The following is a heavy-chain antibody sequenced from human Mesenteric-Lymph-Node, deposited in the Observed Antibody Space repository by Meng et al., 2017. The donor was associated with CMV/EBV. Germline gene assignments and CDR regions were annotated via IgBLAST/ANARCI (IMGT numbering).Heavy chain of an antibody. V-gene: IGHV3-30-3*01. Sequence: GESLKISCAASGFTFSSYAMHWARQAPGKGLEWVAVISYDGSNKYYADSVKGRFTISRDNSKNTLYLQMNSLRAEDTAVYYCAKGRGSGSYSTDYWGQGTLVTVSS. CDR3: AKGRGSGSYSTDY. CDR1: GFTFSSYA. J-gene: IGHJ4*02. CDR2: ISYDGSNK. D-gene: IGHD3-10*01.